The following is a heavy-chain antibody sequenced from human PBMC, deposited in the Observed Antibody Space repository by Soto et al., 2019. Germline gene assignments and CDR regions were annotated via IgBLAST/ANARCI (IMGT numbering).Heavy chain of an antibody. J-gene: IGHJ6*02. D-gene: IGHD3-9*01. CDR1: GGSISGYY. CDR3: ARDKGRYDSGMDV. CDR2: TFYSGST. Sequence: LSLTCTVSGGSISGYYWSWIRQPPGKALEWIGYTFYSGSTKYNPSLKSRATISVDTSKTHFSLNLSSVTTADTAVYYCARDKGRYDSGMDVWGQGTTVTVSS. V-gene: IGHV4-59*01.